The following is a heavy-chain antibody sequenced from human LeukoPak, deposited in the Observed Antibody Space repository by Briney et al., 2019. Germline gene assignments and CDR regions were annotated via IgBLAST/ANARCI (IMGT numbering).Heavy chain of an antibody. J-gene: IGHJ4*02. CDR1: GCTFSSYG. V-gene: IGHV3-33*01. CDR3: VRCHDITVVALLDY. Sequence: PGGSLRLSCVASGCTFSSYGMHWVRQAPGKGLGWVAVIWHDGSNKNYADSVKGRFTISRDNSKNTLYLQMSSLRAEDTAVYYCVRCHDITVVALLDYWGQGTLVTVSS. D-gene: IGHD2-15*01. CDR2: IWHDGSNK.